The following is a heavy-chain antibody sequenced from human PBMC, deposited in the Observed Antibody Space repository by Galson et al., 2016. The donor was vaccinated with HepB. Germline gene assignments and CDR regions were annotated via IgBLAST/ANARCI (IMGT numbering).Heavy chain of an antibody. D-gene: IGHD3-9*01. V-gene: IGHV3-48*03. J-gene: IGHJ4*02. CDR1: GFTFSSYE. Sequence: SLRLSCAASGFTFSSYEMNWVRQAPGKGPEWVSYISSSGNTIYYADSAKGRFTISRDNAKNSLYLHMNSLRAEDTAVYYCASYPGYFPGNWGQGTMVTVSS. CDR2: ISSSGNTI. CDR3: ASYPGYFPGN.